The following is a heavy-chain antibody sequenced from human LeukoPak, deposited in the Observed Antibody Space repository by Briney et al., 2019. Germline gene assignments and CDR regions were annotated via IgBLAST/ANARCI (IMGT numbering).Heavy chain of an antibody. CDR2: ISTSGNTT. V-gene: IGHV3-48*03. CDR3: ASLGTYCSGGSCYSRWFDP. CDR1: GFTFTNYQ. Sequence: GGSLRLSCAASGFTFTNYQMNWVRQAPGKGLEWVAYISTSGNTTYYADSVKGRFTISRDNAKNTLYLQMNSLRAEDTAVYYCASLGTYCSGGSCYSRWFDPWGQGTLVTVSS. D-gene: IGHD2-15*01. J-gene: IGHJ5*02.